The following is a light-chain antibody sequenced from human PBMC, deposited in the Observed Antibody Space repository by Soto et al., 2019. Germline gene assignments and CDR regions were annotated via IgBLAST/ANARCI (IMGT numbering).Light chain of an antibody. CDR2: EGS. CDR3: ASYAGSSTPV. CDR1: SSDIGSYNL. Sequence: QSALTQPASVSGSPGQSITISCTGTSSDIGSYNLVSWYQHHPGKAPKLMIYEGSKRPSGVSNRFSGSKSGNTASLTISGLQAEDEADYYCASYAGSSTPVFGGGTKLTVL. V-gene: IGLV2-23*01. J-gene: IGLJ2*01.